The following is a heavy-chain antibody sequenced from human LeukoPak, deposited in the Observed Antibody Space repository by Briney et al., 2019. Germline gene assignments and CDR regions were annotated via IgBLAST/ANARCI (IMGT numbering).Heavy chain of an antibody. CDR1: GGSISSGSYY. CDR3: ARAGSSWYIENWFDP. CDR2: IYTSGST. Sequence: SETLSLTCTVSGGSISSGSYYWSWIRQPAGKGLEWIGRIYTSGSTNYNPSLKSRVTMSVDTSKNQFSLKLSSVTAADTAVYYCARAGSSWYIENWFDPWGQGTLVTVSS. V-gene: IGHV4-61*02. D-gene: IGHD6-13*01. J-gene: IGHJ5*02.